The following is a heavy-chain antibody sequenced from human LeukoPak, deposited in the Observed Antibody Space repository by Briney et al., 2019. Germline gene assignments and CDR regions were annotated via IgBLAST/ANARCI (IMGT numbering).Heavy chain of an antibody. D-gene: IGHD3-3*01. V-gene: IGHV3-30-3*01. CDR1: GFTFSSYA. CDR2: LSYDRSNN. J-gene: IGHJ6*02. CDR3: AREENSYYDFWSGRLGMDV. Sequence: LTAGTLSLTCAASGFTFSSYAMHWVRQAPGKGLKWMAVLSYDRSNNYYADSVKGRFTISRDHCKNTLYLQMNSLRAEDTAVYYCAREENSYYDFWSGRLGMDVWGQGTTVTVSS.